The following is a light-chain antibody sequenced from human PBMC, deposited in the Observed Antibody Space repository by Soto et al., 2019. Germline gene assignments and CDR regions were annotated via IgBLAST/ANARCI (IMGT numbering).Light chain of an antibody. CDR3: QQSYSTPWT. V-gene: IGKV1-39*01. Sequence: DIQMTQSPSSLSASVGDRVTITCRASQSTSSYLNWYQQKPGKAPKLLIYAASSLQSGVPSRFSGSGSGTDFTLAISSLHPEDFATYYCQQSYSTPWTFGEGAKVEIK. J-gene: IGKJ1*01. CDR2: AAS. CDR1: QSTSSY.